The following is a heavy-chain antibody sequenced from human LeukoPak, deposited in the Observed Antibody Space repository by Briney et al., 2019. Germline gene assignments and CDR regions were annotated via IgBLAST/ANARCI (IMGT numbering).Heavy chain of an antibody. CDR3: ARDPPQAMVRGVGYDY. D-gene: IGHD3-10*01. CDR2: INPNNGGH. CDR1: GYTFTGYY. J-gene: IGHJ4*02. V-gene: IGHV1-2*06. Sequence: ASVKVSCKASGYTFTGYYMHWVRQAPGQGLEWMGRINPNNGGHNYAQKFHGRVTMTRDTSISTAYMELSRLRSDDTAVHYCARDPPQAMVRGVGYDYWGQGTLVTVSS.